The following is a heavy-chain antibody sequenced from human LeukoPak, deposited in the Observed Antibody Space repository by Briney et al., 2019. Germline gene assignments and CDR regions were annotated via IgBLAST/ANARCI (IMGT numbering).Heavy chain of an antibody. J-gene: IGHJ4*02. V-gene: IGHV3-33*01. Sequence: GGSLRLSCAASGFTFSSYGMHWVRQAPGKGLEWVAVIWYDGSNKYYADFVKGRFTISRDNSKNTLYLQMNSLRAEDTAVYYCAREVGEELPFDYWGQGTLVTVSS. CDR3: AREVGEELPFDY. D-gene: IGHD1-26*01. CDR2: IWYDGSNK. CDR1: GFTFSSYG.